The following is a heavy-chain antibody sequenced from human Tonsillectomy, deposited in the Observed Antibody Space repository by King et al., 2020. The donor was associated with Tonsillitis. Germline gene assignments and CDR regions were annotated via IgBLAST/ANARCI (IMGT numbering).Heavy chain of an antibody. CDR1: GFTFSTHW. Sequence: VQLVESGGALVQPGGSLRLSCAASGFTFSTHWMSWVRQAPGKGLEWVANIKEDGGVKHYVDSVKGRFAISRNNAKKSLYLEMNSLRVEDTAVYYCARSKNKGVTSAGGSSDFWGQGTQVTVSS. CDR2: IKEDGGVK. V-gene: IGHV3-7*01. CDR3: ARSKNKGVTSAGGSSDF. D-gene: IGHD1-20*01. J-gene: IGHJ4*02.